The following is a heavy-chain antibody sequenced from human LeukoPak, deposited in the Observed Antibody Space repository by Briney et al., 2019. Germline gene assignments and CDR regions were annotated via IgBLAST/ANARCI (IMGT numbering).Heavy chain of an antibody. CDR2: IKEDGHEK. V-gene: IGHV3-7*01. J-gene: IGHJ4*02. CDR3: ARHGYYVFDY. D-gene: IGHD4-17*01. CDR1: GYSFSSYW. Sequence: GESLKISCKGSGYSFSSYWIGWVRQAPGKGLEWLANIKEDGHEKYYVDSVQGRFTISRDNAKNSLFLQMDSLRAEDTAVYFCARHGYYVFDYWGQGTLVTVSS.